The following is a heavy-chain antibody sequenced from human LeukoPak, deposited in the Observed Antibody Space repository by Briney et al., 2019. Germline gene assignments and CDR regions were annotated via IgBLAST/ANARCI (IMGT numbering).Heavy chain of an antibody. J-gene: IGHJ6*02. Sequence: QTGGSLRLSCAASGFTFSSYAMHWVRQAPGKGLEWVAVISYDGSNKYYADSVKGRFTISRDNSKNTLYLQMNSLRAEDTAVYYCAREDNYGSYYYYGMDVWGQGTTVTVSS. D-gene: IGHD4-17*01. V-gene: IGHV3-30-3*01. CDR2: ISYDGSNK. CDR3: AREDNYGSYYYYGMDV. CDR1: GFTFSSYA.